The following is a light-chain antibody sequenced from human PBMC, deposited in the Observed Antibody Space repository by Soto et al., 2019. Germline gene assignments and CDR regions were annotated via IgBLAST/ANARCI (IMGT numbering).Light chain of an antibody. J-gene: IGKJ4*01. CDR2: GAS. CDR1: QAIGND. V-gene: IGKV1-6*01. Sequence: AIQMTQSPSSLSASVGDRVTITCRASQAIGNDLGWYQQKPGKAPKLLIYGASNLQSGVPSRISGSGSGTDFTLTISSLQPEDFATYYCLQDETYPLTFGGGTRVDNK. CDR3: LQDETYPLT.